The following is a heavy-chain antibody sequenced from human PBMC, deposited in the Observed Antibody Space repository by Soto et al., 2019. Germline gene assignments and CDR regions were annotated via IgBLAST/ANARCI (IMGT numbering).Heavy chain of an antibody. J-gene: IGHJ4*02. CDR1: GFTFSNYA. V-gene: IGHV3-23*01. CDR3: AKFLFPSGGRFDY. CDR2: IGDTGDTT. Sequence: GGPLRLSCAASGFTFSNYAMSWVRQAPGKGLEWVSVIGDTGDTTHYADSGKGRFTISRDNFRSTLYLQLNILRAEDTAVYYCAKFLFPSGGRFDYWDKETLVTASS. D-gene: IGHD2-15*01.